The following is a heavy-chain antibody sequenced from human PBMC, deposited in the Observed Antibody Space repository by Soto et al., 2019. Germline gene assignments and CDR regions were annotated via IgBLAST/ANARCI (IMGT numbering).Heavy chain of an antibody. CDR1: GDIVSSNSAA. CDR2: TYYRSKWYN. V-gene: IGHV6-1*01. Sequence: PSQTLSLTCAISGDIVSSNSAAWNWIRQSPSRGLGWLGRTYYRSKWYNDYAVSVKSRITINPDTSKNQFSLQLNSVTPEDTAVYYCARAVVIAAAGDWNFDYWGQGTLVTVSS. CDR3: ARAVVIAAAGDWNFDY. D-gene: IGHD6-13*01. J-gene: IGHJ4*02.